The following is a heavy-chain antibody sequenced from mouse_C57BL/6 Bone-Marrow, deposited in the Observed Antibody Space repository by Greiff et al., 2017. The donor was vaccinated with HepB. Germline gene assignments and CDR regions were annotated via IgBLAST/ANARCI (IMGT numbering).Heavy chain of an antibody. CDR1: GFTFSDYG. CDR3: ARIYDYDVDY. V-gene: IGHV5-17*01. CDR2: ISSGSSTI. D-gene: IGHD2-4*01. J-gene: IGHJ2*01. Sequence: DVMLVESGGGLVKPGGSLKLSCAASGFTFSDYGMHWVRQAPEKGLEWVAYISSGSSTIYYADTVKGRFTISRDNAKNTLFLQMTSLRSEDTAMYYCARIYDYDVDYWGQGTTLTVSS.